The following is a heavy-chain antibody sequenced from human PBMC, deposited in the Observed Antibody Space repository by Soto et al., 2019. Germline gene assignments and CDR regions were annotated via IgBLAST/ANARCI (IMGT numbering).Heavy chain of an antibody. V-gene: IGHV1-69*01. Sequence: QVQLVQSGAEVKEPGSSVKVSCEASGGSFETFIMNWVRQTPGRGLEWMGGVVPILGTPTYAERFKGKVKISATRSAGTTQMEVTSLRSEDSGIYYWARNGTYGSSSPGMAVWGQGTTVIVSS. J-gene: IGHJ6*02. CDR1: GGSFETFI. D-gene: IGHD3-10*01. CDR2: VVPILGTP. CDR3: ARNGTYGSSSPGMAV.